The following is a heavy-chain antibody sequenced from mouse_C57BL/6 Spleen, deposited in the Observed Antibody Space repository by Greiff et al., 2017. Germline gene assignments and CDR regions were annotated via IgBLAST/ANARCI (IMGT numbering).Heavy chain of an antibody. CDR3: ARWDYDGYYYAMDC. V-gene: IGHV1-76*01. J-gene: IGHJ4*01. CDR2: IYPGSGNT. D-gene: IGHD2-4*01. CDR1: GYTFTDYY. Sequence: QVQLQQSGAELVRPGASVKLSCKASGYTFTDYYINWVKQRPGQGLEWIARIYPGSGNTYYNEKFKGKATLTAEKSSSTAYMQLSSLTSEDSAVYFCARWDYDGYYYAMDCWGQGTSVTVSS.